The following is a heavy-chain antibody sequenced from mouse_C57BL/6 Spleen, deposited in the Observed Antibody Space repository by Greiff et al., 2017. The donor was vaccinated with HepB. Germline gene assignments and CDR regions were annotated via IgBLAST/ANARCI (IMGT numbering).Heavy chain of an antibody. CDR3: TRQDYYAMDY. Sequence: EVQVVESGGGFVQPGGSMQLSCAASGFTFSDAWMDWVRQSPEKGLEWVAEIRNKANNHATYYAESVKGRFTISRDDSKSSVYLQMNSLRAEDTGIYYCTRQDYYAMDYWGQGPSVTVSS. J-gene: IGHJ4*01. CDR1: GFTFSDAW. V-gene: IGHV6-6*01. CDR2: IRNKANNHAT.